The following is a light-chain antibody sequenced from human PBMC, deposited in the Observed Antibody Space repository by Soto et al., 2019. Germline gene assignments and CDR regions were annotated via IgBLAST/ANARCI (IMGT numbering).Light chain of an antibody. CDR3: QSYDSSLIVSKV. J-gene: IGLJ6*01. V-gene: IGLV1-40*01. Sequence: QTVVTQPPSVSGAPGQRVTISCSGSSSNIGAGYDVQWYRQFPGTAPKLIIYANSDRPSGVPDRFSGSKSGTSASLAITGLQAEDEADYYCQSYDSSLIVSKVFGTGTQLTVL. CDR1: SSNIGAGYD. CDR2: ANS.